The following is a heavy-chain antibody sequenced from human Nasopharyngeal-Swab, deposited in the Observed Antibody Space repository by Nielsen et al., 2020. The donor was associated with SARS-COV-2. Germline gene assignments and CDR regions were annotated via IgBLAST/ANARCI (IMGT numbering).Heavy chain of an antibody. Sequence: GGSLRLSCTASGFTFSSYWMHWVRQAPGKGLVWVSCIHIDGSSTSYGDSVKGRFTISRDDAKNTLYLQMNSLRTEDTAVYYCARVDSASRCQIRYYNYYYMDVWGKGTTVTVSS. D-gene: IGHD1-26*01. V-gene: IGHV3-74*01. J-gene: IGHJ6*03. CDR2: IHIDGSST. CDR3: ARVDSASRCQIRYYNYYYMDV. CDR1: GFTFSSYW.